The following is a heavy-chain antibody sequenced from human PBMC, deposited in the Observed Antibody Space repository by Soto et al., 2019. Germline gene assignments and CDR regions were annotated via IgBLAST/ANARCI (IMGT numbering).Heavy chain of an antibody. V-gene: IGHV3-48*03. Sequence: GGSLRLSCAPSGFIFSSSEMHWVRQAPGKGLEWVSYISSSDTTIYYADSVKGRFTISRDNAKNSLYLQMNSLRVEDTAVYYCAREGEPTADDWNPFDYWGQGTLVTVSS. CDR1: GFIFSSSE. CDR2: ISSSDTTI. CDR3: AREGEPTADDWNPFDY. D-gene: IGHD1-1*01. J-gene: IGHJ4*02.